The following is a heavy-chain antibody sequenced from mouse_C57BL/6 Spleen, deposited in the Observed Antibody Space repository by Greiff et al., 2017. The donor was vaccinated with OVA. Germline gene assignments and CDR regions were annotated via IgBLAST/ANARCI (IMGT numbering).Heavy chain of an antibody. CDR1: GFTFSSYA. CDR3: TREKYYGSSYDY. CDR2: ISSGGDYI. D-gene: IGHD1-1*01. V-gene: IGHV5-9-1*02. Sequence: EVQLVESGEGLVKPGGSLKLSCAASGFTFSSYAMSWVRQTPEKRLEWVAYISSGGDYIYYADTVKGRFTISRDNARNTLYLQMSSLKSEDTAMYYCTREKYYGSSYDYWGQGTTLTVSS. J-gene: IGHJ2*01.